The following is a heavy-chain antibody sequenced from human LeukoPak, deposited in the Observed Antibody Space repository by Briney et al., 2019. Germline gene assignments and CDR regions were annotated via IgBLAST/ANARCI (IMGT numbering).Heavy chain of an antibody. Sequence: PGGSLRLSCAASGFTVSSNYMSWVRQAPGKGLEWVAVIHNDGTMGQYADSVKGRFTISKDFSRNTLHLQMHSLRDDDTAVYYCAKEGEEFRGYLDVWGKGTTVTVSS. V-gene: IGHV3-53*01. CDR2: IHNDGTMG. J-gene: IGHJ6*04. CDR3: AKEGEEFRGYLDV. D-gene: IGHD5-12*01. CDR1: GFTVSSNY.